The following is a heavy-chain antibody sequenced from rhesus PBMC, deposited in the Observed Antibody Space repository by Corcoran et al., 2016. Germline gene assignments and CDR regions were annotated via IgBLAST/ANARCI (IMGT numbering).Heavy chain of an antibody. V-gene: IGHV4S7*01. D-gene: IGHD6-31*01. Sequence: QPQLQESGPGLVKPSETPSLTCAVSGGSISSCHGRSWNPQPPGKGLEWIVNVFGTIGSTYYNPSLKSRVTISKDTSKTQFSLKLSSVTAADTAVYYCARRVGSGWFDYWGQGVLVTVSS. CDR1: GGSISSCHG. CDR2: VFGTIGST. J-gene: IGHJ4*01. CDR3: ARRVGSGWFDY.